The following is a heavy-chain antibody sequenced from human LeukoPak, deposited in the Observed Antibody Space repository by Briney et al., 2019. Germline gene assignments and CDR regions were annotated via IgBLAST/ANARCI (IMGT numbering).Heavy chain of an antibody. CDR2: MNSNSGNT. V-gene: IGHV1-8*01. J-gene: IGHJ5*02. D-gene: IGHD2-2*01. Sequence: ASVTVSCKASGYTFPSYDINWVRQATRQGLEWMGWMNSNSGNTGYAQKFQGRVTMTRNTSISTAYMELSSLRSEDTAVYYCARGYCSSTSCYHWFDPWGQGTLVTVSS. CDR1: GYTFPSYD. CDR3: ARGYCSSTSCYHWFDP.